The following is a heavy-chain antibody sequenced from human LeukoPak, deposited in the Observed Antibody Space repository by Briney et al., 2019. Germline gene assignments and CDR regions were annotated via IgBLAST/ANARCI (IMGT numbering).Heavy chain of an antibody. J-gene: IGHJ5*02. CDR2: IRSDGSNK. CDR1: GFTFSSYG. D-gene: IGHD4-17*01. Sequence: GGSLRLSCAASGFTFSSYGMHWVRQAPGKGLEWVAFIRSDGSNKYYADSVKGRFTISRDNSKNTLYLQMDSLRAADTAVYYCAKEEDYGWFDPWGQGTLVTVSS. V-gene: IGHV3-30*02. CDR3: AKEEDYGWFDP.